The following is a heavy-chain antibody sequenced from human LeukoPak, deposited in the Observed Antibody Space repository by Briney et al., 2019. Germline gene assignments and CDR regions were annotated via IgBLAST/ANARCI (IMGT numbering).Heavy chain of an antibody. Sequence: SETLSLTCAVYGGTFSGYYWSWIRQPPGKGLEWTGEINNSGSTNYNPSLKSRVPISVDTSKNQFSLKLSSVTATATAVYYCARGQVDYDFWSGSNHYYMDVWGKGTTVTVSS. CDR3: ARGQVDYDFWSGSNHYYMDV. CDR1: GGTFSGYY. J-gene: IGHJ6*03. V-gene: IGHV4-34*01. CDR2: INNSGST. D-gene: IGHD3-3*01.